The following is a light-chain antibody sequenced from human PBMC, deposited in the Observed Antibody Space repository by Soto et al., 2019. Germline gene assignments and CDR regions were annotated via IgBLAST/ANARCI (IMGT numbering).Light chain of an antibody. CDR2: WAS. J-gene: IGKJ2*01. Sequence: DIVMTQSPDSLAVPLGERATINCKSSQSVSYTSGGKNYLAWYQQKPGQPPQLLISWASTRESGVPDRFSGSGSGTDFTLTISSLQAEDVAVYYCQQYYSNSYTFGQGTKLEIK. V-gene: IGKV4-1*01. CDR3: QQYYSNSYT. CDR1: QSVSYTSGGKNY.